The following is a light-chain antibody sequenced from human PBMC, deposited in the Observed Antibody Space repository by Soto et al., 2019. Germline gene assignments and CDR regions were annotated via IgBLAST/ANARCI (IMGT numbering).Light chain of an antibody. CDR3: QQANSFPIT. J-gene: IGKJ5*01. V-gene: IGKV3-15*01. CDR1: QAVSSN. CDR2: AAS. Sequence: EIVMTQSPATLSVSPGETATLSCRASQAVSSNLAWYQQKPGQAPRLLIYAASTRATGIPDRFSGSGSGTDFTLTISRLEPEDFATYRCQQANSFPITFGQGTRLEIK.